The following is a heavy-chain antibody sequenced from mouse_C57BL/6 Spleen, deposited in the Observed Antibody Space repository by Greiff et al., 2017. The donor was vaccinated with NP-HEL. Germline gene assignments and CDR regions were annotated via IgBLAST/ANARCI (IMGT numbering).Heavy chain of an antibody. CDR2: ISDGGSYT. V-gene: IGHV5-4*01. CDR3: ARDGGVITTVVADFDY. D-gene: IGHD1-1*01. J-gene: IGHJ2*01. CDR1: GFTFSSYA. Sequence: EVQGVESGGGLVKPGGSLKLSCAASGFTFSSYAMSWVRQTPEKRLEWVATISDGGSYTYYPDNVKGRFTISRDNAKNNLYRQMSHLKSEDTAMYYCARDGGVITTVVADFDYWGQGTTLTVSS.